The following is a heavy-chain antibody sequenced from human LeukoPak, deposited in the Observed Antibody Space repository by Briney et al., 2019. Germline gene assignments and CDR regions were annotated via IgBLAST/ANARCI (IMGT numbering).Heavy chain of an antibody. CDR1: GGTFSSYA. V-gene: IGHV1-69*13. J-gene: IGHJ4*02. CDR2: IIPIFGTA. CDR3: ARESFPNYYDSSGYYYDY. Sequence: SVKVSCKASGGTFSSYAIGWVRQAPGQGLEWMGGIIPIFGTANYAQKFQGRVTITADESTSTAYMELSSLRSEDTAVYYCARESFPNYYDSSGYYYDYWGQGTLVTVSS. D-gene: IGHD3-22*01.